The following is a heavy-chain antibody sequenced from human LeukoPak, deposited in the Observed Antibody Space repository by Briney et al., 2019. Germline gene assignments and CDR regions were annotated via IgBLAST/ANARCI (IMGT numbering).Heavy chain of an antibody. J-gene: IGHJ3*02. CDR2: INHSGST. CDR3: ARGRLFDI. V-gene: IGHV4-34*01. CDR1: GGSFSGYY. Sequence: MPSETLSLTCAVYGGSFSGYYWSWIRQPPGKGLEWIGEINHSGSTNYNPSLKSRVTISVDTSKNQFSLKLSSVTAADTAVYYCARGRLFDIWGQGTMVTVSS.